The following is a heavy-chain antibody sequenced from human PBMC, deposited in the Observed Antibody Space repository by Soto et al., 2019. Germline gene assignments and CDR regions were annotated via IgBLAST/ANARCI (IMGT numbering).Heavy chain of an antibody. Sequence: GASVKVSCKASGGTFSSYAISWVRQAPGQGLEWMGGIIPIFGTANYAQKFQGRVTITADESTSTAYMELSSLRSEDTAVYYCARDRYDSSGYYYADYYYYGMDVWGQGTTVTVSS. CDR2: IIPIFGTA. CDR1: GGTFSSYA. J-gene: IGHJ6*02. D-gene: IGHD3-22*01. V-gene: IGHV1-69*13. CDR3: ARDRYDSSGYYYADYYYYGMDV.